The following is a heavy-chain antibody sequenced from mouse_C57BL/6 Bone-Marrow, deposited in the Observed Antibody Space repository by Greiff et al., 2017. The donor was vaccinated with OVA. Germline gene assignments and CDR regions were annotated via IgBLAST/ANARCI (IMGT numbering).Heavy chain of an antibody. J-gene: IGHJ1*03. D-gene: IGHD1-1*01. CDR1: GFSLTSYG. CDR3: ARWGGSSLPRYWYFDV. V-gene: IGHV2-2*01. Sequence: VQLKQSGPGLVQPSQSLSITCTVSGFSLTSYGVHWVRQSPGKGLEWLGVLWSGGSTDYNAAFISRLSISKDNSKSQVFFKMNSLQADDTAIYDCARWGGSSLPRYWYFDVWGTGTTVTVSS. CDR2: LWSGGST.